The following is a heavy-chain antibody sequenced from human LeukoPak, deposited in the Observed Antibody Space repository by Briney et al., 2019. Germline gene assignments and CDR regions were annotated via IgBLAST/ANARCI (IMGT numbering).Heavy chain of an antibody. V-gene: IGHV4-59*08. J-gene: IGHJ4*02. D-gene: IGHD3-22*01. Sequence: PSETLSLTCTVSGGSISSYYWSWIRQPPGKGLEWIGYIYYSGSTNYNPSLKSRVTISVDTSKNQFSPKLSSVTAADTAVYYCARHSLTYYYDSSGYTYFDYWGQGTLVTVSS. CDR2: IYYSGST. CDR1: GGSISSYY. CDR3: ARHSLTYYYDSSGYTYFDY.